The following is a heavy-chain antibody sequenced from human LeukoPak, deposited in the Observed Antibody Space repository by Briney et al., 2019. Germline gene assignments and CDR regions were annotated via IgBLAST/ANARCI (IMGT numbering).Heavy chain of an antibody. CDR2: INPNSGGT. CDR3: ARASGDYVPYYGMDV. Sequence: ASVKVSCKASGYTFTGYYMHWVRQAPGQGLEWMGWINPNSGGTNYAQKFQGWVTMTRDTSISTAYMELSRLRSDDTAVYYCARASGDYVPYYGMDVWGQGTTVTVSS. V-gene: IGHV1-2*04. D-gene: IGHD3-16*01. CDR1: GYTFTGYY. J-gene: IGHJ6*02.